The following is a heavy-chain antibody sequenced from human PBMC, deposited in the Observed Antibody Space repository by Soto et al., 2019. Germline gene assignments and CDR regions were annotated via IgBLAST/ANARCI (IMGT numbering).Heavy chain of an antibody. J-gene: IGHJ3*02. D-gene: IGHD1-26*01. CDR2: MNPNSGNT. V-gene: IGHV1-8*01. CDR1: GYTFTSYD. Sequence: QVQLVQSGAEVTKPGASVKVSCKASGYTFTSYDINWVRQATGQGLEWMGWMNPNSGNTGYAQKFQGRVTMTRNTSISTAYMELSSLRSEDTAVNYCAESWGELLLFDIWGQGTMVTVSS. CDR3: AESWGELLLFDI.